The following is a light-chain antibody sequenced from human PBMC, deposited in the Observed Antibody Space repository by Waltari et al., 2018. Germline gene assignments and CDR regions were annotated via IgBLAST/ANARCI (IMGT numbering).Light chain of an antibody. J-gene: IGKJ4*01. V-gene: IGKV3-11*01. CDR2: DVS. CDR3: QHRRNWPLT. CDR1: QSVDNY. Sequence: EIVLTQSPATLSLSPGERATLSCRASQSVDNYLAWYRQKPGQAPRLLIYDVSNRATGIPARFSGSGSGTDFTLTISSLEPEDFAVYFCQHRRNWPLTFGGGTNVEIK.